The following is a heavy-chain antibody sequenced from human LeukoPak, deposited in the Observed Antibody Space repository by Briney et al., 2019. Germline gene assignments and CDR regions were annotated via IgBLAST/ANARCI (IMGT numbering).Heavy chain of an antibody. Sequence: GRSVRLSCAASGFIFDAYALPWLRPAPGKGLVWGSGTSWNSGSIGYADSVKGRFTISRDNAKNSLYLQRNSLRAEDMALYYCAKGLEQQLVPDFDYWGQGTLVTVSS. V-gene: IGHV3-9*03. CDR1: GFIFDAYA. CDR3: AKGLEQQLVPDFDY. CDR2: TSWNSGSI. D-gene: IGHD6-13*01. J-gene: IGHJ4*02.